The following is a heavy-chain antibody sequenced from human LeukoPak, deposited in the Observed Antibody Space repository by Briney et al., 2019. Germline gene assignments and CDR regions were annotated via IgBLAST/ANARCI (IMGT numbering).Heavy chain of an antibody. CDR1: GGSISGSSYY. V-gene: IGHV4-61*05. CDR2: IYYSGST. J-gene: IGHJ5*02. Sequence: PSETLSLTCTVSGGSISGSSYYWSWIRQPPGKGLEWIGYIYYSGSTNYNPSLKSRVTISVDTSKNQFSLKLSSVTAADTAVYYCARVLRFLGRLGNWFDPWGQGTLVTVSS. CDR3: ARVLRFLGRLGNWFDP. D-gene: IGHD3-3*01.